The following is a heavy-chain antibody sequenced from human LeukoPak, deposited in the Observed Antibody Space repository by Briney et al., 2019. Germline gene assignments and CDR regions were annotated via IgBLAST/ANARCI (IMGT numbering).Heavy chain of an antibody. J-gene: IGHJ5*02. V-gene: IGHV3-11*06. D-gene: IGHD2-2*01. CDR2: ISSSSSYT. CDR1: GFTFSDYY. Sequence: PGGSLRLSCAASGFTFSDYYMSWIRQAPGKGLEWVSYISSSSSYTNYADSVKGRFTISRDNAKNSLYLQMNSLRAEDTAVYYCARDRGYCSSTSCCPHWFDPWGQGTLVTVSS. CDR3: ARDRGYCSSTSCCPHWFDP.